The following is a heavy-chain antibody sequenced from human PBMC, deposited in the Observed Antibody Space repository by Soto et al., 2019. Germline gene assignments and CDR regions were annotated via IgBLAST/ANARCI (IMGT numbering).Heavy chain of an antibody. J-gene: IGHJ4*02. CDR3: ARMVRFFGGHAGY. Sequence: QVLLVQSGADVKKPGASVKVSCKTSGYTFTDFDINWVRQAPGQGLEWMGWMNTNTGNTRYAQKFQGRVTMTRDTSISTAYMELRRLRSEDTAVYYCARMVRFFGGHAGYWGQGTLVTASS. CDR2: MNTNTGNT. V-gene: IGHV1-8*02. D-gene: IGHD3-3*01. CDR1: GYTFTDFD.